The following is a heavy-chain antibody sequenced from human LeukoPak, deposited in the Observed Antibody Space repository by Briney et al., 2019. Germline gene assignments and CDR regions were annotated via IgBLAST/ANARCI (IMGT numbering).Heavy chain of an antibody. CDR2: VYYSGNT. V-gene: IGHV4-39*07. J-gene: IGHJ4*02. CDR3: ARGTLYSGWSYYFDY. CDR1: GGSIISSSYY. D-gene: IGHD6-19*01. Sequence: SETLSLTCTVSGGSIISSSYYWGWIRQPPGKGLEWIGSVYYSGNTYYNSSLKSRVTISVDTSENQFSLKLSSVTAADTAMYYCARGTLYSGWSYYFDYWGQGSQVTVSS.